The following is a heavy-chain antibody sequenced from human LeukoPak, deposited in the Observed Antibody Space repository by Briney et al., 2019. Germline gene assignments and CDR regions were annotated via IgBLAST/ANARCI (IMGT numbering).Heavy chain of an antibody. V-gene: IGHV3-7*01. CDR1: GFTFGTQW. J-gene: IGHJ6*03. Sequence: QPGGSLRLSCAASGFTFGTQWMSWVRQAPGKGLEWVAILNQGGTEKYYVDSVKGRFTISRDNAENSLYLQMNSLTAEDTAVYYCAREHYFYCIDVWGKGTTVTVSS. CDR3: AREHYFYCIDV. CDR2: LNQGGTEK.